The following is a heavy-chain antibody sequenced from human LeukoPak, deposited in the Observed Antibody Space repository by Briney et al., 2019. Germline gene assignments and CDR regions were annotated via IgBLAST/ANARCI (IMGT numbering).Heavy chain of an antibody. CDR3: AAGIDSNRGGYFDY. V-gene: IGHV4-59*01. J-gene: IGHJ4*02. CDR1: GGSISSYY. Sequence: PSETLSLTCTVAGGSISSYYWSWIRQPPGKGLEWIGINYYGGSTNYNPSLKSRVTISVDTSKNQFSLKLSSVTAADTAVYYCAAGIDSNRGGYFDYWGQGTLVTVSS. D-gene: IGHD1-14*01. CDR2: NYYGGST.